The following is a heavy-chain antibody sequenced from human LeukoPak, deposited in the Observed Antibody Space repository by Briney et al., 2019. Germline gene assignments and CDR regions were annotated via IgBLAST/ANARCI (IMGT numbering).Heavy chain of an antibody. CDR3: ARDPGSGSYPYYFDY. D-gene: IGHD1-26*01. V-gene: IGHV3-21*01. Sequence: PGGSLRLSCAASGFTFSSYSMNWVRQAPGKGLEWFSSISSSSSYIYYADSGKGRFTISRDNAKNSLYLQMNSLRAEDTAVYYCARDPGSGSYPYYFDYWGQGPLVTVSS. J-gene: IGHJ4*02. CDR1: GFTFSSYS. CDR2: ISSSSSYI.